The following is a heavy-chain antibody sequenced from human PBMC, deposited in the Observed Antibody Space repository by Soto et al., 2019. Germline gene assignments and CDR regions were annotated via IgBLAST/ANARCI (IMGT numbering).Heavy chain of an antibody. J-gene: IGHJ4*02. Sequence: ASVKVSCKASGGTFSSYAISWVRQAPGQGLEWMGGIIPIFGTANYAQKFQGRVTITADKSTSTAYMELSSLRSEDTAVYYCARDTSPTRNFDYWGQGTLVTVSS. CDR1: GGTFSSYA. D-gene: IGHD2-2*01. CDR3: ARDTSPTRNFDY. V-gene: IGHV1-69*06. CDR2: IIPIFGTA.